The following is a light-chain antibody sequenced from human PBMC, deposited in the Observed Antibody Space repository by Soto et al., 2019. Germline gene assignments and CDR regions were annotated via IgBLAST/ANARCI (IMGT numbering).Light chain of an antibody. V-gene: IGKV3-11*01. J-gene: IGKJ4*01. Sequence: EIVLTQSPAPLSLSPGERATLSCRASQSINRHLAWYRQKPGQAPRLLIYDASNRATGIPARFSGSGSGTDFTLTISSLAHEDVGVYYCQQRSNWPPVTFGGGTKVEIK. CDR2: DAS. CDR1: QSINRH. CDR3: QQRSNWPPVT.